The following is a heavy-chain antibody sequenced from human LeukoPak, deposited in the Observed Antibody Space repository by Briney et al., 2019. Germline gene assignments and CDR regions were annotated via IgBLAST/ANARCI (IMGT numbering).Heavy chain of an antibody. CDR3: AKEKVFYGYYYYYYMDV. D-gene: IGHD2/OR15-2a*01. CDR1: GFTFSSYG. CDR2: IRYDGSNK. V-gene: IGHV3-30*02. J-gene: IGHJ6*03. Sequence: GRSLRLSCAASGFTFSSYGMHWVRQAPGKGLEWVAFIRYDGSNKYYADSVKGRFTISRDNSKNTLYLQMNSLRAEDTAVYYCAKEKVFYGYYYYYYMDVGGKGTTVTVSS.